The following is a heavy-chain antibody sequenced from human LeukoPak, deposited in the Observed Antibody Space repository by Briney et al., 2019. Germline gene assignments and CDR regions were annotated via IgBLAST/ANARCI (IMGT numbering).Heavy chain of an antibody. V-gene: IGHV1-18*01. D-gene: IGHD2-15*01. J-gene: IGHJ4*02. CDR2: ISAYNGNT. CDR1: GYTFTSYA. CDR3: ARDRPDVVVVAATDY. Sequence: ASVKVSCKASGYTFTSYAVSWVRQAPGQGLEWMGRISAYNGNTNYAQKLQGRVTMTTDTSTSTAYMELRSLRSDDTAVYYCARDRPDVVVVAATDYWGQGTLVTVSS.